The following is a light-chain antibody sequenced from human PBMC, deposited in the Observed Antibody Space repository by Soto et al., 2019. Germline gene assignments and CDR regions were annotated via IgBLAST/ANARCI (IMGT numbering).Light chain of an antibody. Sequence: EIVLTQSPATLSLSPGERATLSCRASQSVSSHLAWYQQKPGQAPRLLIYDASNRATGIPGRFSGSGSGTDFTLTISSLEPEDFAVYYCQQRSHWPTFGPGTKVDIK. J-gene: IGKJ3*01. V-gene: IGKV3-11*01. CDR3: QQRSHWPT. CDR1: QSVSSH. CDR2: DAS.